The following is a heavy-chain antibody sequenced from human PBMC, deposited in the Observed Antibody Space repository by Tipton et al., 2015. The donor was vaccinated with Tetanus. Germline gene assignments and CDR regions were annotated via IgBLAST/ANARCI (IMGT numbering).Heavy chain of an antibody. J-gene: IGHJ5*02. V-gene: IGHV1-18*01. Sequence: QVQLVQSGAEVKKPGASVKVSRKASGYTFTHYGVNWVRQAPGQGLEWMGWISPFNENVNYAEKFRGRLTMTTDRSTGTVSMDLRSLKSDDTAIYYCARGRGLGPHEYFEHWGQGTLVTVSS. D-gene: IGHD3/OR15-3a*01. CDR3: ARGRGLGPHEYFEH. CDR2: ISPFNENV. CDR1: GYTFTHYG.